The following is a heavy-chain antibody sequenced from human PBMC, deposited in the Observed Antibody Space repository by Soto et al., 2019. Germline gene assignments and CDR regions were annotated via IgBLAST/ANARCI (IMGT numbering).Heavy chain of an antibody. D-gene: IGHD2-2*01. CDR3: AKPPIVVVPAAISH. J-gene: IGHJ4*02. Sequence: GGSLRLSCAASVFTFSSYAMIWVRQAPGKGLEWVSAISGSGGSTYYADSVKGRFTISRDNSKNTLYLQMNSLRAEDTAVYYCAKPPIVVVPAAISHWGQGTLVTVSS. CDR2: ISGSGGST. V-gene: IGHV3-23*01. CDR1: VFTFSSYA.